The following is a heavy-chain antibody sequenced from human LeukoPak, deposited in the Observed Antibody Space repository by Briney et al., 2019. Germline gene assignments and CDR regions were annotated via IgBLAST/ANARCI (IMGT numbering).Heavy chain of an antibody. CDR1: GGSISGYY. V-gene: IGHV4-31*03. CDR2: IYYSGST. Sequence: SETLSLTCTVSGGSISGYYWSWIRQHPGKGLEWIGYIYYSGSTYYNPSLKSRVTISVDTSKNQFSLELSSVTAADTAVYYCARGAPGSSWGYWGQGTLVTVSS. D-gene: IGHD6-13*01. CDR3: ARGAPGSSWGY. J-gene: IGHJ4*02.